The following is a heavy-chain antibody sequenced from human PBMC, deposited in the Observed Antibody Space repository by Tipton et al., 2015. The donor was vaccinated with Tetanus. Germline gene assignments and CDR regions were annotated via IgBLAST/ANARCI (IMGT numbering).Heavy chain of an antibody. CDR2: IYYSGST. CDR1: GGSITSGAYL. CDR3: ARDQGGGRVVRLNWFDP. Sequence: TLSLTCAVSGGSITSGAYLWGWIRQPPGKGPEWIGYIYYSGSTHYNPSLKSRVTMSVDTSKNQFSLKLSSVTDADTAVYYCARDQGGGRVVRLNWFDPWGQGTLVTVSS. D-gene: IGHD6-6*01. V-gene: IGHV4-31*11. J-gene: IGHJ5*02.